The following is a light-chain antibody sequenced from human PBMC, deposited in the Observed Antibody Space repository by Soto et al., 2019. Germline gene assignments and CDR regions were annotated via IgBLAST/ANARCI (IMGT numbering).Light chain of an antibody. J-gene: IGKJ1*01. CDR1: QSISSY. Sequence: DIQMTQSPSSLSASVGDRVTITCRASQSISSYLNWYQQKPGKAPKLLIYAASSLQSGVPSRFSGSGSGTDLTLTSSRLQPEYFATYYCQQSYSTPRTFGQGTKVEIK. V-gene: IGKV1-39*01. CDR2: AAS. CDR3: QQSYSTPRT.